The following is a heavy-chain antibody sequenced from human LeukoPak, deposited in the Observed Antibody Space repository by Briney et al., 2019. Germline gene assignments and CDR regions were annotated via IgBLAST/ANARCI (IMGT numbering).Heavy chain of an antibody. J-gene: IGHJ4*02. V-gene: IGHV3-23*01. D-gene: IGHD2-15*01. CDR2: ISSSGGST. Sequence: PGGSLRLSCAASGFVFRSYAMSWVRQAPGKGLEWVSGISSSGGSTYHADSVRGRFTISRDNSKNTLYLLMNSLMPEDTAVYYCAREVVSSPSYFDSWGQGTLVTVSS. CDR1: GFVFRSYA. CDR3: AREVVSSPSYFDS.